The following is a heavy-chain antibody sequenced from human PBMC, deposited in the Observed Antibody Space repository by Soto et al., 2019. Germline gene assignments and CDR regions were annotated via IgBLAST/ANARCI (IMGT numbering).Heavy chain of an antibody. Sequence: PGGALRPYCAGSGFTCSCCAIRWVRQAPGKGLEWVSAXXGXXGXTXXXDXXXGRFTISRDNSKNTLYLQMNSLRAEDTAVYYCAKVPWYSSGLTHSEWGQGTLVTVSS. D-gene: IGHD6-19*01. J-gene: IGHJ4*02. CDR3: AKVPWYSSGLTHSE. CDR2: XXGXXGXT. V-gene: IGHV3-23*01. CDR1: GFTCSCCA.